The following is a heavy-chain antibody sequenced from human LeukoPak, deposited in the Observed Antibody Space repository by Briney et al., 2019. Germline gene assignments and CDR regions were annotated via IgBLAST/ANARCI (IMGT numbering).Heavy chain of an antibody. D-gene: IGHD5-18*01. Sequence: SETLSLTCTVSAGSINRYYWSCIRRPPGRGLEWSGDIPHSGSANYNPNLKRRDTISVGTAKNQIPLNLNSVTAADTDMSDCERAVTPMVSLRRALSGMDVWGQGTTVTVSS. CDR3: ERAVTPMVSLRRALSGMDV. J-gene: IGHJ6*02. V-gene: IGHV4-59*01. CDR2: IPHSGSA. CDR1: AGSINRYY.